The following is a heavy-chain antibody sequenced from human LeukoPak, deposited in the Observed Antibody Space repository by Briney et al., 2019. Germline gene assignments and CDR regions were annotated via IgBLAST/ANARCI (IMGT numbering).Heavy chain of an antibody. Sequence: GGALRLSCAASGFTFSSYGMSWVRQAPGKGLEWVSAISGSGGSTYDADSVKGRFTISRDNSKNTVYLQMNSLRAEDTAVYYCARASPHYYGSGSYYLNPFDPWGQGTLVTVSS. CDR3: ARASPHYYGSGSYYLNPFDP. D-gene: IGHD3-10*01. V-gene: IGHV3-23*01. CDR2: ISGSGGST. CDR1: GFTFSSYG. J-gene: IGHJ5*02.